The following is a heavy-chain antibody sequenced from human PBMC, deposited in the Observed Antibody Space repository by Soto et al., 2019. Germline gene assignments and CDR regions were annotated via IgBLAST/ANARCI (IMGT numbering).Heavy chain of an antibody. CDR2: VSGGSGTT. Sequence: EVQLLESGGGLVQPGGSLRLSCAVSGFSFSTYGVTWVRQAPGKGLEWVSGVSGGSGTTHYADSVKGRFTITGDTSKNTVYLQMKSLGVEGTAVYYFVKWSGYGDHWGQGTLVTVSS. CDR3: VKWSGYGDH. D-gene: IGHD6-25*01. J-gene: IGHJ4*02. CDR1: GFSFSTYG. V-gene: IGHV3-23*01.